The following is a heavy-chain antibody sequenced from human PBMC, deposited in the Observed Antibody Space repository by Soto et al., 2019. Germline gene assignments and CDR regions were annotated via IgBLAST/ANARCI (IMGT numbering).Heavy chain of an antibody. D-gene: IGHD3-3*01. Sequence: ASVKVSCKASGYTFTSYDINWVRQATGQGLEWMGWMNPNSGNTGYAQKFQGRVTMTRNTSISTAYMELSSLRSEDTAVYYCAREARVTIFGVVISYYYYGMDVWGQGTTVTVSS. CDR1: GYTFTSYD. V-gene: IGHV1-8*01. CDR2: MNPNSGNT. CDR3: AREARVTIFGVVISYYYYGMDV. J-gene: IGHJ6*02.